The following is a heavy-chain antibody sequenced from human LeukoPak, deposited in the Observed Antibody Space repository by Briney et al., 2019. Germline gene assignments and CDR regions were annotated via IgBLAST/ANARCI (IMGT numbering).Heavy chain of an antibody. J-gene: IGHJ4*02. CDR3: ARDDSNIVPTTKAFDY. CDR1: GFTFSSHA. CDR2: ISDSGGST. D-gene: IGHD5-12*01. V-gene: IGHV3-23*01. Sequence: RGSLRVSCASSGFTFSSHAIRWAPQAPGKGLEWVSVISDSGGSTYYADSVKGRFTISRDNSKNTLYLQMDSLRAENTAVYVCARDDSNIVPTTKAFDYWGQGTEATVSS.